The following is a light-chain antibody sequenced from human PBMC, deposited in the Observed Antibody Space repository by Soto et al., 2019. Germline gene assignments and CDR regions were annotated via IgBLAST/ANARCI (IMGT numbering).Light chain of an antibody. V-gene: IGKV2-30*02. J-gene: IGKJ5*01. CDR3: IQGTHWPIT. CDR1: QSLVHSDGIAY. CDR2: KVS. Sequence: DIVMTQSPLSLPVTLGQPSSISCISNQSLVHSDGIAYFSWFQQRPGRSPRRLIYKVSNRDSGVPARFSGSGSGTDFALKISRVEAGDVGVYYCIQGTHWPITFGQGTRLGI.